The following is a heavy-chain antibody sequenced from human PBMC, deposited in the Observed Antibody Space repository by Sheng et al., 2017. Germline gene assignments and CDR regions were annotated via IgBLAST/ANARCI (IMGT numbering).Heavy chain of an antibody. V-gene: IGHV1-2*02. CDR2: INPNSGGT. CDR1: GYTFTGYY. Sequence: QVQLVQSGAEVKKPGASVKVSCKASGYTFTGYYMHWVRQAPGQGLEWMGWINPNSGGTNYAQKFQGRVTMTRDTSISTAYMELSRLSSDDTAVYYCASLCSSSSCSLNWFDPWGQGTLVTVSS. D-gene: IGHD2-2*01. J-gene: IGHJ5*02. CDR3: ASLCSSSSCSLNWFDP.